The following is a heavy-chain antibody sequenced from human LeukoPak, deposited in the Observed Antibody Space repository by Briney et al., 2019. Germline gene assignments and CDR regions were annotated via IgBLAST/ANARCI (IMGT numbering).Heavy chain of an antibody. CDR2: INTNTGNP. V-gene: IGHV7-4-1*02. CDR3: MSCYDSSGYFAY. CDR1: GYTFTSYA. J-gene: IGHJ4*02. D-gene: IGHD3-22*01. Sequence: ASVKVSCKASGYTFTSYAMNWVRQAPGQGLEYMGWINTNTGNPTYAQGFTGRFVFSSDISVSTAYLQISSLKAEDTAVYYCMSCYDSSGYFAYWGQGTLVTVSS.